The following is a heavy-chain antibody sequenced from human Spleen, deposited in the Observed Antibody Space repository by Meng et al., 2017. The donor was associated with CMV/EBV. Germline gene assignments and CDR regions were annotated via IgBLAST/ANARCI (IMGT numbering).Heavy chain of an antibody. CDR1: GYTFTAHY. V-gene: IGHV1-2*02. Sequence: ASVKVSCKASGYTFTAHYFHWVRQAPGQGLEWMGWIHPHRGDTNYAQQFQGRVTLTRDTSINTGYMELTRLTSDDTAVYYCARDIGGTDFDYWGQGTLVTVSS. J-gene: IGHJ4*02. D-gene: IGHD1-26*01. CDR3: ARDIGGTDFDY. CDR2: IHPHRGDT.